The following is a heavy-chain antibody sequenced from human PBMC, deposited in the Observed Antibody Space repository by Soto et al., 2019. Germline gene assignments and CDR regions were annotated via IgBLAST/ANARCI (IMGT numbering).Heavy chain of an antibody. D-gene: IGHD1-26*01. CDR3: ARQGRGVGARPLDY. V-gene: IGHV2-26*01. Sequence: QVTLKESGPVLVKPTETLTLTCTVSGFSLSNARMGVTWIRQPPGKALEWLAHIFSNDEKSYSTSLKSRLTNPKDTSKSPVVLTMNNMDPWGTAPYYRARQGRGVGARPLDYWGQGTLVTVSS. CDR1: GFSLSNARMG. CDR2: IFSNDEK. J-gene: IGHJ4*02.